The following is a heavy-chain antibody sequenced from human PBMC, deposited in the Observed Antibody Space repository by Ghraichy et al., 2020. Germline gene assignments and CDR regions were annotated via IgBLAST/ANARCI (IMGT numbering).Heavy chain of an antibody. CDR1: GGTFNNYG. J-gene: IGHJ6*02. CDR2: IVPFLEIK. D-gene: IGHD2-8*01. CDR3: AGEQLGDCTRSLCPAFYYYGMDV. Sequence: SVKVSCKASGGTFNNYGISWVRQAPGQGLQWMGRIVPFLEIKTFAPRFQGRVTITADRSTSTAYVELSSLRTEDTAVYYCAGEQLGDCTRSLCPAFYYYGMDVWGQGTTVTVSS. V-gene: IGHV1-69*04.